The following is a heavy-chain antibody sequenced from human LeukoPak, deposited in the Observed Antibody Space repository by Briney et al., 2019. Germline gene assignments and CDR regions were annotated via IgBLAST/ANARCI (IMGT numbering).Heavy chain of an antibody. J-gene: IGHJ4*02. CDR1: GYTFTGYY. V-gene: IGHV1-2*02. CDR2: INPNSGGT. CDR3: ARSNYYDSSGYYYFDY. Sequence: GASVKVSCKASGYTFTGYYMHWVRQAPGQGLEWMGWINPNSGGTNYAQKFQGRVTMTRDTSISTAYMELSGPRSDDTAVYYCARSNYYDSSGYYYFDYWGQGTLVTVSS. D-gene: IGHD3-22*01.